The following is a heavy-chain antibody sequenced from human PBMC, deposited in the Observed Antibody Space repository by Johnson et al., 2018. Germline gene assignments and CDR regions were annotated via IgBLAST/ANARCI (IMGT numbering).Heavy chain of an antibody. CDR3: ARDSGARGEGAFDI. CDR2: IIPLFGTA. CDR1: GGTFSSYA. Sequence: QVQLVQSGAEVKKXGSSVKVSCKASGGTFSSYAISWVRQAPGQGLEWMGGIIPLFGTANYAQKFQGRVTITADESTSTAYMELSSRSSEDTAVYYCARDSGARGEGAFDIWGQGTMVTVSS. D-gene: IGHD3-10*01. V-gene: IGHV1-69*12. J-gene: IGHJ3*02.